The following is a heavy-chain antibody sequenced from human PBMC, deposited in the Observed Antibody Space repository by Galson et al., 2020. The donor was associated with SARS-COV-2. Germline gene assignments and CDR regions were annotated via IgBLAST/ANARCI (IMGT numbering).Heavy chain of an antibody. CDR1: GYTFTGYY. D-gene: IGHD3-3*01. CDR2: NNPNSGGT. V-gene: IGHV1-2*02. Sequence: ASVKVSCKASGYTFTGYYMHWVRQAPGQGLEWMGWNNPNSGGTKYAQKFQGRVTMTRDTSISTAYMELSRLRSDDTAVYYCARADYDFWRGFDYWGQGTLVTVSS. CDR3: ARADYDFWRGFDY. J-gene: IGHJ4*02.